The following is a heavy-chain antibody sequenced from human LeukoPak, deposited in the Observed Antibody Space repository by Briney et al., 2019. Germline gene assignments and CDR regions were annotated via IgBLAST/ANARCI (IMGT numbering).Heavy chain of an antibody. V-gene: IGHV1-18*01. CDR3: ARGHPSATGYSSGWYFHY. CDR2: ISAYNGNT. CDR1: GYTFTSYG. D-gene: IGHD6-19*01. J-gene: IGHJ4*02. Sequence: GASVKVSCKASGYTFTSYGISWVRQAPGQGLEWMGWISAYNGNTNYAQKLQGRVTMTTDTSTSTAYMELRGLRSDDTAVYYCARGHPSATGYSSGWYFHYWGQGTLVTVSS.